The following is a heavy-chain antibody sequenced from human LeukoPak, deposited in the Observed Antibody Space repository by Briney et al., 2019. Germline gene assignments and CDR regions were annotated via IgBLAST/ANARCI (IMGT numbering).Heavy chain of an antibody. V-gene: IGHV3-21*01. Sequence: GGSLRLSCAASGFTFSSYAMSWVRQAPGKGLEWVSSISSSSSYIYYADSVKGRFTISRDNAKNSLYLQMNSLRAEDTAVYYCARDRLHDYGDYVDYWGQGTLVTVSS. CDR2: ISSSSSYI. J-gene: IGHJ4*02. D-gene: IGHD4-17*01. CDR1: GFTFSSYA. CDR3: ARDRLHDYGDYVDY.